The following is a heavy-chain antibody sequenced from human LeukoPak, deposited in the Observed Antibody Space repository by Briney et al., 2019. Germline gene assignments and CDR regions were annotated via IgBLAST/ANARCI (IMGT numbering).Heavy chain of an antibody. D-gene: IGHD6-19*01. CDR1: GFTFSSYS. Sequence: PGGSLRLSCAASGFTFSSYSMNWVRQAPGKGLEWVSSISSSSSYIYYADSVKGRFTISRDNAKNSLYLQMNSLRAEDTAVYYCARDLYSSGWSKRDAFDIWGQGTMVTVSS. CDR3: ARDLYSSGWSKRDAFDI. J-gene: IGHJ3*02. V-gene: IGHV3-21*01. CDR2: ISSSSSYI.